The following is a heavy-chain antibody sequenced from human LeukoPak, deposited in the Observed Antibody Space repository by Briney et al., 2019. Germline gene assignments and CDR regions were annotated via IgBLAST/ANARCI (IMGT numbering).Heavy chain of an antibody. J-gene: IGHJ3*01. CDR3: VRVRRDGSTGAFDL. CDR1: GFTFSSYW. D-gene: IGHD5-24*01. Sequence: GGSLRLSCAASGFTFSSYWMHRVLQVAGKVLVWVGRIDNDGSSTSYADFLKGRFSIARGNSKKTLYLQMERLRAEKTALYYCVRVRRDGSTGAFDLWGQGTMVSVSS. CDR2: IDNDGSST. V-gene: IGHV3-74*01.